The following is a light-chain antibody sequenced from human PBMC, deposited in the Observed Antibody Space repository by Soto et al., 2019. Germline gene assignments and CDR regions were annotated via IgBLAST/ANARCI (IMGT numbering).Light chain of an antibody. CDR3: QQRYDWPVT. CDR1: QSIATY. V-gene: IGKV3-11*01. Sequence: EIVLTLSPATLSLSPGERATLSCRASQSIATYLGWYQQKPGQAPRLLIYSASNRSNGIPPRFSGSGSGTDFTLTISSLEPEDFSVYYCQQRYDWPVTFGQGTRLEIK. J-gene: IGKJ5*01. CDR2: SAS.